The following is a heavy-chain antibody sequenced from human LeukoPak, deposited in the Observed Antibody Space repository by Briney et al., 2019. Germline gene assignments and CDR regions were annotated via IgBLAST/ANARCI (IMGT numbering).Heavy chain of an antibody. CDR1: GYTFTGYY. CDR2: INPNSGGT. J-gene: IGHJ3*02. V-gene: IGHV1-2*02. Sequence: ASVKVSCKASGYTFTGYYMHWVRQAPGQGLEWMGWINPNSGGTNYAQKFQGRVTMTRDTSISTAYMELSRLRSDDTAVYYCAREGIAVADDDAFDIWGQGTMVTVSS. CDR3: AREGIAVADDDAFDI. D-gene: IGHD6-19*01.